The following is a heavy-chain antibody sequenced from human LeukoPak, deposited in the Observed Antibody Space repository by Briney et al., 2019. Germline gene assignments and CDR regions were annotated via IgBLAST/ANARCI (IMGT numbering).Heavy chain of an antibody. D-gene: IGHD2-15*01. CDR1: GCSISGSA. CDR3: TRHANPDCSGGSCYSGRTDY. Sequence: GGTLRLSCAASGCSISGSAIYWVRHAHPTGKDWVGRRRSKSNSYATAYAASVKGRVTISRDDSNITAYLQMNSLKTEDTAVYYCTRHANPDCSGGSCYSGRTDYWGQGTLVTVSS. J-gene: IGHJ4*02. V-gene: IGHV3-73*01. CDR2: RRSKSNSYAT.